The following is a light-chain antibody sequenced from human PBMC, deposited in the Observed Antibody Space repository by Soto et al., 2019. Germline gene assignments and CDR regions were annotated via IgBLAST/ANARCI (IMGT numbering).Light chain of an antibody. CDR1: ASVSSH. V-gene: IGKV3-15*01. Sequence: EILMTQAPATLSGTPGERATLSCRARASVSSHVEWYRQKPSPAPRLMLYGASARASGIAVRVSGSGCGTEFTLTLSILKSESFAVYYCQWYNNWPPWTFGQGTKVDIK. J-gene: IGKJ1*01. CDR2: GAS. CDR3: QWYNNWPPWT.